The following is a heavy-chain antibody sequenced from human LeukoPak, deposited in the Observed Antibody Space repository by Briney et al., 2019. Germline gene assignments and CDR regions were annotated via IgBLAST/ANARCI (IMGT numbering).Heavy chain of an antibody. V-gene: IGHV3-7*01. CDR1: GFTFKGYW. Sequence: EGSLRLSCAASGFTFKGYWMSWVRQAPGKGLEWVANIQQDGSEKKYVDSVKGRFTISRDNAKNSLYLQMDSLRAEDTAVYYCVRLRYTYGKNFDCWGQGTLVTVSS. CDR2: IQQDGSEK. J-gene: IGHJ4*02. D-gene: IGHD5-18*01. CDR3: VRLRYTYGKNFDC.